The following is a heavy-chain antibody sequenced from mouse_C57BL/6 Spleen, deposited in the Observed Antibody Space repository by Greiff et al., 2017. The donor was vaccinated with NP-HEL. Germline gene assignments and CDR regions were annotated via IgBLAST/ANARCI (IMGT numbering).Heavy chain of an antibody. CDR3: ARHEGRLLLRSYAMDY. CDR1: GYTFTEYT. Sequence: VQLQQSGAELVKPGASVKLSCKASGYTFTEYTIHWVKQRSGQGLEWIGWFYPGSGSIKYNEKFKDKATLTADKSSSTVYMELSRLTSEYSAVYFCARHEGRLLLRSYAMDYWGQGTSVTVSS. D-gene: IGHD1-1*01. CDR2: FYPGSGSI. J-gene: IGHJ4*01. V-gene: IGHV1-62-2*01.